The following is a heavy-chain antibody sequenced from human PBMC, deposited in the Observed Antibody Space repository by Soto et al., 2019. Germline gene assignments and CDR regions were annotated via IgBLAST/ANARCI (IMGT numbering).Heavy chain of an antibody. D-gene: IGHD4-17*01. J-gene: IGHJ4*02. V-gene: IGHV1-69*06. CDR2: TNGNLGTG. CDR3: ARRDSHGYFRYFDN. CDR1: GGTFSSYP. Sequence: QVQLVQSGAEVKRPGSSVKVSCKASGGTFSSYPISWVRQAPGQGLEWMGGTNGNLGTGNYAQKFRGRLTITTDISTTTAYLVLSSLTSEDTAVYYCARRDSHGYFRYFDNCGQGTLVTVSS.